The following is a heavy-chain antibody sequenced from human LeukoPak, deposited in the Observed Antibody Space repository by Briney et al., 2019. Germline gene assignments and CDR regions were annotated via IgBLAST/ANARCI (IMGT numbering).Heavy chain of an antibody. V-gene: IGHV1-2*02. Sequence: ASVGVSCKTSGYTFTAYYIHWVRQAPGQGLEWMGWIQANSGGTNYAQKFQGRVTMIRDTSISTAHMELTSLTSDDTAVYYCVREMHGFSAFDLWGPGTMVTVSS. CDR1: GYTFTAYY. D-gene: IGHD3-3*01. CDR2: IQANSGGT. J-gene: IGHJ3*01. CDR3: VREMHGFSAFDL.